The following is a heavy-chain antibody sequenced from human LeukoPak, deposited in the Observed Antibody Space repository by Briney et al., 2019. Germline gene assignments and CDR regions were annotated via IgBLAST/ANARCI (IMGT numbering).Heavy chain of an antibody. V-gene: IGHV1-18*01. Sequence: GASVKVSCKASGYTFTSYGISWVRQAPGQGLEWMGWISAYNGNTNYAQKLQGRVTMTTDTSTSTAYMELRSLRSDDTAVYYCARSSGRWLQYQLFDYWGQGTLVTVSS. J-gene: IGHJ4*02. CDR3: ARSSGRWLQYQLFDY. CDR1: GYTFTSYG. CDR2: ISAYNGNT. D-gene: IGHD5-24*01.